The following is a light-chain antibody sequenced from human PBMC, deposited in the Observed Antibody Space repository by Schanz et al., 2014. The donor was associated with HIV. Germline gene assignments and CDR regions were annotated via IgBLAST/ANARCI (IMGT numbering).Light chain of an antibody. CDR3: AAWDDSLNGWV. CDR2: SDN. Sequence: QSVVTQPPSASGTPGQRVTISCSGSSSNIGSNTVNWYQHLPGSAPQLLIYSDNQRPSRVPDRFSGSESGTSASLAISGLQSEDEADYYCAAWDDSLNGWVFRGGTKLTVL. J-gene: IGLJ3*02. CDR1: SSNIGSNT. V-gene: IGLV1-44*01.